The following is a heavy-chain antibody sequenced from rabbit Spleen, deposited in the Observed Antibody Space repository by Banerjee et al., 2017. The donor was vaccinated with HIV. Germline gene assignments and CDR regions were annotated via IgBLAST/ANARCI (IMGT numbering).Heavy chain of an antibody. V-gene: IGHV1S40*01. Sequence: QSLEESGGDLVKPGASLTLTCTASGFSFSSNDYICWVRQAPGKGLEWISCIAGSSSGFTYSATWAKGRFTVSKTSSTTVTLQMTSLTAADTATYFCARDLAGVIGWNFNLWGQGTLVTVS. D-gene: IGHD4-1*01. CDR3: ARDLAGVIGWNFNL. J-gene: IGHJ4*01. CDR2: IAGSSSGFT. CDR1: GFSFSSNDY.